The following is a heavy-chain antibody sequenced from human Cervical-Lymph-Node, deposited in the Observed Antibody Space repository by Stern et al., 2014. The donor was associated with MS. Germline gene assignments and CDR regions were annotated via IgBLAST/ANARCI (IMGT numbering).Heavy chain of an antibody. CDR1: GGSISTYY. Sequence: QVQLQESGPGLVKPSETLSLTCTVSGGSISTYYWSWIRQSPEKGLEWIGYIFYKGRTNYNPSLKSRVTISVDTSINRFSLNVSSVTAADTAVYYCARGRGISRVSDSWGQGTLVTVSS. CDR2: IFYKGRT. D-gene: IGHD2/OR15-2a*01. CDR3: ARGRGISRVSDS. J-gene: IGHJ4*02. V-gene: IGHV4-59*01.